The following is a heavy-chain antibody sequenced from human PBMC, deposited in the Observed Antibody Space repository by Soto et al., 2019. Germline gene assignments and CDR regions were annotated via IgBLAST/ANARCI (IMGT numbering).Heavy chain of an antibody. V-gene: IGHV1-3*01. CDR3: ARDKRSSWFTPTYGMDV. Sequence: GASVKVSCKASGYTFTSYAMHWVRQAPGQRLERMGWINAGNGNTKYSQKFQGRVTITRDTSASTAYMELSSLRSEDTAVYYCARDKRSSWFTPTYGMDVWGQGTTLT. CDR2: INAGNGNT. J-gene: IGHJ6*02. CDR1: GYTFTSYA. D-gene: IGHD6-13*01.